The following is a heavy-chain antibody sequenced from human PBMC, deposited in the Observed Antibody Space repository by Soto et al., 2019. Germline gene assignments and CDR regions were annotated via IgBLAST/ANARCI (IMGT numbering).Heavy chain of an antibody. D-gene: IGHD3-10*01. J-gene: IGHJ5*02. V-gene: IGHV1-24*01. Sequence: QVQLVQSGAEVKKPGASVKVSCKVSGYTLTELTMHWVRQAPGKGLEWMGGFDPEDGETIYAQNFQGRVTMTEDTSTDTAYMELSSLRSEDTAVYYCATGLYYYYGSGSYSEFDPWGQGTLVTVSS. CDR2: FDPEDGET. CDR1: GYTLTELT. CDR3: ATGLYYYYGSGSYSEFDP.